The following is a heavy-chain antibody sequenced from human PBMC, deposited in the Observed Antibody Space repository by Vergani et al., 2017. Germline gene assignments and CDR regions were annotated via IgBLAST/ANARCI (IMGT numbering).Heavy chain of an antibody. D-gene: IGHD5-12*01. CDR3: ALGGYVATTRPAPPGGSDY. CDR2: IIPIFGTA. Sequence: QVQLVQSGAEVKKPGSSVKVSCKASGGTFSSYAISWVRQAPGQGLEWMGGIIPIFGTANYAQKFQGRVTITADESTSTAYMELSSLRSEDTAVYYCALGGYVATTRPAPPGGSDYWGQGTLVTVSS. J-gene: IGHJ4*02. V-gene: IGHV1-69*01. CDR1: GGTFSSYA.